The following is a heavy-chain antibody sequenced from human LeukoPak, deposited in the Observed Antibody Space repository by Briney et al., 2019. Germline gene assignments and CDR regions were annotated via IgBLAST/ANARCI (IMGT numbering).Heavy chain of an antibody. CDR3: VRGTPTPGMDY. CDR1: GYPFSAHF. J-gene: IGHJ4*02. V-gene: IGHV7-4-1*02. CDR2: IDTTTGNP. Sequence: ASVRVSCKASGYPFSAHFLNWVRQAPGQGLEWMGNIDTTTGNPRSAQDFTGRFVFSLDTSVSTAYLQITSLKADDTAAYYCVRGTPTPGMDYWGQGTQVTVSS. D-gene: IGHD3-10*01.